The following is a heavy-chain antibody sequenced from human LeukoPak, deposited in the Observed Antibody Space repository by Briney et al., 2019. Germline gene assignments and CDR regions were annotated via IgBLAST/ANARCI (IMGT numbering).Heavy chain of an antibody. D-gene: IGHD3-10*01. CDR3: ARDLDNYGSGSYGDY. V-gene: IGHV1-18*01. CDR1: GYTFTTYG. CDR2: ISTYNSNT. J-gene: IGHJ4*02. Sequence: ASVKVSCKASGYTFTTYGINWLRQAPGQGLAWMGWISTYNSNTHYAQKLQGRVTMTTDASTSTAYMELRSLRSDDTAVYYCARDLDNYGSGSYGDYWGQGTLVTVSS.